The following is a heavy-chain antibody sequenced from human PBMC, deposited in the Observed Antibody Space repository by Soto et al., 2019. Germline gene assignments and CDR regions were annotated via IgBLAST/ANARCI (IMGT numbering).Heavy chain of an antibody. CDR3: ARGTVFGVVIPNYGMDV. V-gene: IGHV4-39*01. Sequence: SETLSLTCTVSGGSISSSSYYWGWIRQPPGKGLEWIGSIFYSGSTYYNPSLKSRVTISVDTSKNQFSLKLSSVTAADTAVYYCARGTVFGVVIPNYGMDVWGQGTTVTVSS. J-gene: IGHJ6*02. D-gene: IGHD3-3*01. CDR1: GGSISSSSYY. CDR2: IFYSGST.